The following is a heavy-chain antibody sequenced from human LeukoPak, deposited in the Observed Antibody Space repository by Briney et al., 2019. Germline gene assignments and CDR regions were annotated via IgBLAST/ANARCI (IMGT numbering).Heavy chain of an antibody. J-gene: IGHJ4*02. CDR1: EYLPSSYPFNGHF. Sequence: ASVKVSYKPSEYLPSSYPFNGHFFHWLRQAPGHGFEWLGRINPNSGVTEYGQKFQGRVTVTRDTSINTAYMVLTRLTSDDTAIYFCAREMGGDYGAFEDWGQGTLVTVSS. CDR3: AREMGGDYGAFED. D-gene: IGHD2-21*02. V-gene: IGHV1-2*06. CDR2: INPNSGVT.